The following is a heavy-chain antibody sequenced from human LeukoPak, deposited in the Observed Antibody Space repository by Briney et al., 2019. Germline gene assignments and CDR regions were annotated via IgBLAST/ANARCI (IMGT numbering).Heavy chain of an antibody. CDR2: IYSGGST. CDR1: GFTVSSNY. CDR3: ARVNCRDPDTGCSIDY. D-gene: IGHD1-1*01. J-gene: IGHJ4*02. V-gene: IGHV3-53*04. Sequence: GGSLRLSCAASGFTVSSNYMSWVRQAPGKGREWVSVIYSGGSTYYADSVKGRFTISRHNSKNTLYLQMNSLRAEDTAVYYCARVNCRDPDTGCSIDYWGQGTLVTVSS.